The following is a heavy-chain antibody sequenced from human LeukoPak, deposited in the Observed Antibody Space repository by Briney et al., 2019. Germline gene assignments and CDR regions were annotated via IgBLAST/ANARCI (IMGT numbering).Heavy chain of an antibody. CDR3: ARVGYYYGSGSYDYSYYFDY. V-gene: IGHV1-69*04. Sequence: ASVKLSCKASGGTFSSYAISWVRQAPGHRLECMGRIIPILGIANYAQKFQGRVTITADKSTSTAYMELSSLRSEDTAVYYCARVGYYYGSGSYDYSYYFDYWGQGTLVTVSS. J-gene: IGHJ4*02. D-gene: IGHD3-10*01. CDR1: GGTFSSYA. CDR2: IIPILGIA.